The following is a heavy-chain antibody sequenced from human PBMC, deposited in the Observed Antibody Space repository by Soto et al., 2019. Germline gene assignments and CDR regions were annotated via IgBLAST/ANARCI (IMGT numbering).Heavy chain of an antibody. Sequence: QVQLVQSGAEVKKPGSSVKVSCKASGGTFSSYTISWVRQAPGQGLEWMGRIIPILGIANYAQKFQGRVTITADKSTSTAYMELSSLRSEDTAVYYCPRDRIAVAGGYYWGQGTLVTVSS. CDR2: IIPILGIA. D-gene: IGHD6-19*01. V-gene: IGHV1-69*08. J-gene: IGHJ4*02. CDR3: PRDRIAVAGGYY. CDR1: GGTFSSYT.